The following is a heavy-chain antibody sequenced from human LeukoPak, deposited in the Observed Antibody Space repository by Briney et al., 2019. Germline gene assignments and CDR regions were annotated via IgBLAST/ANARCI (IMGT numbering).Heavy chain of an antibody. CDR3: ARLKSSSWPPRDYFDY. D-gene: IGHD6-13*01. V-gene: IGHV3-48*01. CDR1: GFTFSSYG. CDR2: ISSSSSTI. Sequence: GGSLRLSCAASGFTFSSYGMNWVRQAPGKGLEWVSYISSSSSTIYYADSVKGRFTISRDNAKNSLYLQMNSLRAEDTAVYYCARLKSSSWPPRDYFDYWGQGTLVTVSS. J-gene: IGHJ4*02.